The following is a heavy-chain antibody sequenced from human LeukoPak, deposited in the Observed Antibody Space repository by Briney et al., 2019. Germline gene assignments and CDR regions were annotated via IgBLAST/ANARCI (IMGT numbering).Heavy chain of an antibody. Sequence: EESLKISCKGSGYSFTSYWIGWVRQMPGKGLEWMGIIYPGDSDTRYSPSFQGQVTISADKSISTAYLQWSSLKASDTAMYYCARLLYEGRWLQPAPFDYWGQGTLVTVSS. J-gene: IGHJ4*02. CDR3: ARLLYEGRWLQPAPFDY. CDR2: IYPGDSDT. V-gene: IGHV5-51*01. D-gene: IGHD5-24*01. CDR1: GYSFTSYW.